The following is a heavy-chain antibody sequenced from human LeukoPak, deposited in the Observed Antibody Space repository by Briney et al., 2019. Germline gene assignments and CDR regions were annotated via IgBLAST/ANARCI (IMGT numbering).Heavy chain of an antibody. CDR2: ISAYNGNT. CDR3: ARGGDYGDYVGHFDY. J-gene: IGHJ4*02. Sequence: GASVKVSCKAPGYTFTSYGISWVRQAPGQGLEWMGWISAYNGNTNYAQKLQGRVTMTTDTSTSTAYMELRSLRSDDTAVYYCARGGDYGDYVGHFDYWGQGTLVIVSS. V-gene: IGHV1-18*01. CDR1: GYTFTSYG. D-gene: IGHD4-17*01.